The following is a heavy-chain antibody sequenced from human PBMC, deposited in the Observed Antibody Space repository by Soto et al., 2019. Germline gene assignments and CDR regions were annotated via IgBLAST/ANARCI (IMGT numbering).Heavy chain of an antibody. Sequence: PSETLSLTCTVSGGSISSGGYYWSWIRQHPWKGLEWIGYIYYSGSTYYNPSLKSRVTISVDTSKNQFSLKLSSVTAADTAVYYCARAFGFLEWLSPGYYYGMDVWGQGXTVTVSS. CDR1: GGSISSGGYY. V-gene: IGHV4-31*03. J-gene: IGHJ6*02. CDR2: IYYSGST. D-gene: IGHD3-3*01. CDR3: ARAFGFLEWLSPGYYYGMDV.